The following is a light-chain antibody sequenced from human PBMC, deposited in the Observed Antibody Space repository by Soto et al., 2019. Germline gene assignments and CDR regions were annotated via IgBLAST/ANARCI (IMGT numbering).Light chain of an antibody. CDR2: DVS. Sequence: QSALTQPASVSGSPGQSITISCTGTSVDVGGYDYVSWYQQHPDKAPKLMIYDVSNRPSGVSNRFSGSKSGNTASLTISGLQSEDEADYYCSSHTNSRFVFGGGTKLTVL. V-gene: IGLV2-14*03. CDR1: SVDVGGYDY. J-gene: IGLJ2*01. CDR3: SSHTNSRFV.